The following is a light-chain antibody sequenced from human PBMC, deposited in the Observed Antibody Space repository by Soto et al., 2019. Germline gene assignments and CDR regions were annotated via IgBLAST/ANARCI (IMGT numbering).Light chain of an antibody. CDR1: SSDVGGYNY. CDR2: DVS. V-gene: IGLV2-14*01. J-gene: IGLJ2*01. CDR3: SSYTSSSTPYVV. Sequence: QSALTQPASVSGSPGQSITISCTGTSSDVGGYNYVSWYQQHPGKAPKLMIYDVSNRPSGVSNRFSGSKSGNTASLTISGHQAEDEADYYCSSYTSSSTPYVVFGGGTKLTVL.